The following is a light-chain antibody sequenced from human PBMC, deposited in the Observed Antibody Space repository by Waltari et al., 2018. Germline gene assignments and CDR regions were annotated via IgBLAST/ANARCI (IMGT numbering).Light chain of an antibody. V-gene: IGLV2-23*01. Sequence: WDQQHPRKSPERSFCSDSERPSGVSDRFSCSSAGDMASLTISGHQPEDEAEYFCSSYAGSSKGVFGGGTKVTVL. J-gene: IGLJ2*01. CDR2: SDS. CDR3: SSYAGSSKGV.